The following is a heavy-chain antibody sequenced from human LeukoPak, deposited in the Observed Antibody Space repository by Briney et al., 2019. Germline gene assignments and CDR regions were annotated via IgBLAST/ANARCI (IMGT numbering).Heavy chain of an antibody. Sequence: SETLSLTCTVSGGSISSYYWSWIRQPPGKGMEWIGYIYYSGSTNYNPSLKSRVTISVDTSKNQFSLKLSSVTAADTAVYYCARDSSWYDYWGQGTLVTVSS. CDR3: ARDSSWYDY. CDR1: GGSISSYY. J-gene: IGHJ4*02. V-gene: IGHV4-59*01. CDR2: IYYSGST. D-gene: IGHD6-13*01.